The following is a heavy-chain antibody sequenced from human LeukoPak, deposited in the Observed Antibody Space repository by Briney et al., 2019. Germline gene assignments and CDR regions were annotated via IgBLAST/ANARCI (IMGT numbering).Heavy chain of an antibody. Sequence: PGGSLRLSCAASGFTFSSYSVNWVRQAPGKGLEWVSSISTSSSYIYSADSVKGRFTISRDNAKNSLYLQMNSLRVEDTAVYYCVRDTFSPDAFDIWGQGTMVTVSS. D-gene: IGHD3-16*01. CDR3: VRDTFSPDAFDI. CDR2: ISTSSSYI. J-gene: IGHJ3*02. CDR1: GFTFSSYS. V-gene: IGHV3-21*01.